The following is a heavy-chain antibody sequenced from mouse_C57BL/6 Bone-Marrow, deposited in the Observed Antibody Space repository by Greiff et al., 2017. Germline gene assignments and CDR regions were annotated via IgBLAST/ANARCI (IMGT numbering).Heavy chain of an antibody. J-gene: IGHJ2*01. CDR1: GYTFTDYY. CDR2: INPYNGGT. V-gene: IGHV1-19*01. Sequence: EVQLQQSGPVLVKPGASAKMSCKASGYTFTDYYMNWVKQSHGKSLEWIGVINPYNGGTSYNQKFKGKATLTVDKSSSTAYMELNSLTSEDSAVYYCALIYYYGSSPYYFDYWGQGTTLTVSS. D-gene: IGHD1-1*01. CDR3: ALIYYYGSSPYYFDY.